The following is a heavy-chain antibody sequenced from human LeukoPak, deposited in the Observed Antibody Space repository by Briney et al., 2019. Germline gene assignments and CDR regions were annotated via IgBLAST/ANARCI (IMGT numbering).Heavy chain of an antibody. CDR1: GFTFSSYA. V-gene: IGHV3-23*01. J-gene: IGHJ4*02. CDR3: AKDPGRDYYDSSGYYYPFDY. CDR2: ISGSGGST. Sequence: SGGSLRLSCAASGFTFSSYAMSWVRQAPGKGLEWVSAISGSGGSTYYADSVKGRFTISRDNSKNTLYLQMNSLRAEDTAVYYCAKDPGRDYYDSSGYYYPFDYWGQGTLVTVSS. D-gene: IGHD3-22*01.